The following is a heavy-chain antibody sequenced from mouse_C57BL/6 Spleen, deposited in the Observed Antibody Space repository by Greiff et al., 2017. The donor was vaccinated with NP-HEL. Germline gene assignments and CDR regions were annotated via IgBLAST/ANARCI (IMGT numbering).Heavy chain of an antibody. Sequence: QVQLQQSGAELVKPGASVKISCKASGYAFSSYWMNWVKQRPGKGLEWIGQIYPGDGDTNYNGKFKGKATLTADKSSSTAYMQLSSLTSEDSAVYFCARRGSSYGYFDVWGTGTTVTVSS. V-gene: IGHV1-80*01. CDR1: GYAFSSYW. J-gene: IGHJ1*03. D-gene: IGHD1-1*01. CDR2: IYPGDGDT. CDR3: ARRGSSYGYFDV.